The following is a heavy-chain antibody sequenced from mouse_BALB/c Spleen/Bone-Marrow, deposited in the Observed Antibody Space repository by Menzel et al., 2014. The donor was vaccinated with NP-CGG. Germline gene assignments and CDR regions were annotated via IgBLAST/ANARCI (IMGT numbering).Heavy chain of an antibody. V-gene: IGHV1-82*01. Sequence: QVQLQQPGPELVKPGASVKISCKASGYAFSSSWMNWVKQRPGQGLEWIGRIFPGDGDTYYNGKFKGEATLTADKSSSTAYMQLSSLTSVDSAVYFCARSDGYRAMDYWVKEPQSPSPQ. CDR2: IFPGDGDT. J-gene: IGHJ4*01. CDR3: ARSDGYRAMDY. CDR1: GYAFSSSW. D-gene: IGHD2-3*01.